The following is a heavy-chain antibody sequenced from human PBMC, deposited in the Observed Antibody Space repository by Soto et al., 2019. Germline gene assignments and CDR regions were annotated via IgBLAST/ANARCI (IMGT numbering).Heavy chain of an antibody. CDR3: AREPPVVRGGYCYYGMDV. J-gene: IGHJ6*02. Sequence: ASVKVSCKASGYTFTNYGISWVRQAPGQGLEWMGWISAYNGNTNYAQKLQGRVTMTTDTSTSTAYMELRSLRSDDTAVYYCAREPPVVRGGYCYYGMDVWGQGTTVTVSS. D-gene: IGHD3-10*02. CDR2: ISAYNGNT. V-gene: IGHV1-18*01. CDR1: GYTFTNYG.